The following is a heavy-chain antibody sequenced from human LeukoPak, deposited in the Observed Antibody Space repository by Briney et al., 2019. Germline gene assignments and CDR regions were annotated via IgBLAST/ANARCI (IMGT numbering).Heavy chain of an antibody. CDR2: IKQDGSEK. CDR3: ARDRLGVRAGPPPLFDY. V-gene: IGHV3-7*01. CDR1: GFTFSSYW. D-gene: IGHD3-16*02. Sequence: GGSLRLSCAASGFTFSSYWMSWVRQAPGKGLEWVANIKQDGSEKYYVDSVKGRFTISRDNAKNSLYLQMNSLRAEDTAVYYCARDRLGVRAGPPPLFDYWGQGTLVTVSS. J-gene: IGHJ4*02.